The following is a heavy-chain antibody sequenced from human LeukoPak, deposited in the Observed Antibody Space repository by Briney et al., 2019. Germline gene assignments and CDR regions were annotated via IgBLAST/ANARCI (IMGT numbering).Heavy chain of an antibody. J-gene: IGHJ4*02. V-gene: IGHV1-46*01. Sequence: GASVKVSCKASGYTFTSYYMYWVRQAPGQGLEWMGIINPSGGSTSYAQKFQGRVTMTRDMSTSTVYMELSSLRSEDTAVYYCARESQMVGDQGGLFDYWGQGTLVTVSS. CDR1: GYTFTSYY. CDR2: INPSGGST. CDR3: ARESQMVGDQGGLFDY. D-gene: IGHD2-8*01.